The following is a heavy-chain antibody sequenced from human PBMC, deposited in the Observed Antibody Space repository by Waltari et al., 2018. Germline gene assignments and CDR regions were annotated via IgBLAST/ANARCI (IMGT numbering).Heavy chain of an antibody. CDR2: IGITGSPI. CDR3: ATGGTQWNSLDY. Sequence: EVQLVESGGGLVQPGGSLRLSCAASGFTFSAYSMNWVRQAPGKGLEWVSNIGITGSPIYYADSVRGRFTMSRDTPKNSLYLQLNSLRAEDTAVYYCATGGTQWNSLDYWGQGALVTVSS. V-gene: IGHV3-48*01. J-gene: IGHJ4*02. D-gene: IGHD6-19*01. CDR1: GFTFSAYS.